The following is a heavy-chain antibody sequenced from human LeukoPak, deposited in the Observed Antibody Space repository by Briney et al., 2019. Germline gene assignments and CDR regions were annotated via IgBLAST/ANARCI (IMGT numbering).Heavy chain of an antibody. V-gene: IGHV5-10-1*01. CDR2: IDPSDSYT. CDR1: GHSFTSYW. CDR3: ARLGPTVLRHFGGENWFDP. Sequence: GESLKISCKGSGHSFTSYWISWVRQMPGKGLEWMGRIDPSDSYTNYSPSFQGHVTISADKSISTAYLQWSSLKASDTAMYYCARLGPTVLRHFGGENWFDPWGQGTLVTVSS. D-gene: IGHD3-9*01. J-gene: IGHJ5*02.